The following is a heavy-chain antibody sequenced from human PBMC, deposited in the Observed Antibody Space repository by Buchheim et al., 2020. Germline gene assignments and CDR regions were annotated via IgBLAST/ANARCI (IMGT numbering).Heavy chain of an antibody. CDR2: ISSSSSYT. Sequence: QVRLVESGGGLVKPGGSLRLSCAASGFTFSDYYMSWIRQAPGKGLEWVSYISSSSSYTNYADSVKGRFTIPRDNAKNSLYLQMNSLRAEDTAVYYCASQYCSSTSCRPPFFDYWGQGTL. V-gene: IGHV3-11*05. D-gene: IGHD2-2*01. CDR1: GFTFSDYY. CDR3: ASQYCSSTSCRPPFFDY. J-gene: IGHJ4*02.